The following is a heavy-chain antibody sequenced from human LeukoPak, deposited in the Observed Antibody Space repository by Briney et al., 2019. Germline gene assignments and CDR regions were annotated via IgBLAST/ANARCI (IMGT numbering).Heavy chain of an antibody. CDR3: ASFSDYGGNFFDY. CDR1: GGSISSYY. J-gene: IGHJ4*02. CDR2: VYYNERT. Sequence: SETLSLTCTVSGGSISSYYWSWIRQPPGKGLEYIGYVYYNERTNYNPSLKSRVTISIDTYKNQFSLKLSSVTAADTAVYYCASFSDYGGNFFDYWGQGTLVTVSS. V-gene: IGHV4-59*08. D-gene: IGHD4-23*01.